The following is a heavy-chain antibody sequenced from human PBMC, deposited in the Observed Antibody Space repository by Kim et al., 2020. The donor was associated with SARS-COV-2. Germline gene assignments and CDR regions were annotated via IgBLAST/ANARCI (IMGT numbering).Heavy chain of an antibody. Sequence: SETLSLTCAVYGGSFSGYYWSWIRQPPGKGLEWIGEINHSGSTNYNPPLKSRVTISVDTSKNQFSLKLSSVTAADTAVYYCARDTAMVTWGKKYYYYYYGMDVWGQGTTVTVSS. CDR2: INHSGST. D-gene: IGHD5-18*01. V-gene: IGHV4-34*01. CDR3: ARDTAMVTWGKKYYYYYYGMDV. CDR1: GGSFSGYY. J-gene: IGHJ6*02.